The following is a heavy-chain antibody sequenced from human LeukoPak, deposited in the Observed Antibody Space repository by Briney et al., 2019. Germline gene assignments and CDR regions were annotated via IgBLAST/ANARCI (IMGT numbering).Heavy chain of an antibody. D-gene: IGHD3-3*01. CDR2: INPNSGGT. Sequence: GASVKVSCKASGYTFTSYYMHWVRQAPGQGLEWMGWINPNSGGTNYAQKFQGRVTMTRDTSISTAYMELSRLRSDDTAVYYCARSSLRFLTYYYYGMDVWGQGTTVTVSS. J-gene: IGHJ6*02. CDR3: ARSSLRFLTYYYYGMDV. V-gene: IGHV1-2*02. CDR1: GYTFTSYY.